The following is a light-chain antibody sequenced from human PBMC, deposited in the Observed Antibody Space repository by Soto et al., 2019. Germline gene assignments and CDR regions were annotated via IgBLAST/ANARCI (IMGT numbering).Light chain of an antibody. CDR2: EVN. V-gene: IGLV2-8*01. J-gene: IGLJ3*02. CDR3: SSYAGSNNLV. Sequence: QSVLTQPASVSGSPGQSITISCTGTSSDIGGYDYVSWYQQHPGKAPKLIIYEVNKQPSGVPDRFSGSKSGNTASLIVSGLQAEDEADYYCSSYAGSNNLVFAGGTQLTVL. CDR1: SSDIGGYDY.